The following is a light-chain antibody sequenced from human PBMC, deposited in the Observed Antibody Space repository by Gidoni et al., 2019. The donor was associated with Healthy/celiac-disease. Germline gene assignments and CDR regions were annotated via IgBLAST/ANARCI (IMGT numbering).Light chain of an antibody. CDR3: QSYDSSLSGPVV. V-gene: IGLV1-40*01. Sequence: QSVLTQPPSVSGAPAQSVPISCTGSSSNIGAGYDVHWYQQLPGTAPKLLIYGNSNRPSGVPDRFSGSKSGTSASLAITGLQAEDEADYYCQSYDSSLSGPVVFGGGTKLTVL. J-gene: IGLJ2*01. CDR2: GNS. CDR1: SSNIGAGYD.